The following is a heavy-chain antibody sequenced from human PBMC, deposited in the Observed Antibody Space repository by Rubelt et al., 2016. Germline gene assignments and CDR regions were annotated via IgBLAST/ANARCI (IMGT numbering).Heavy chain of an antibody. D-gene: IGHD3/OR15-3a*01. CDR1: GGSISSDAYY. V-gene: IGHV4-31*03. J-gene: IGHJ4*02. CDR3: ASGTVYFDN. Sequence: QVQLQESGPGLVRPSQTLSLTCTVSGGSISSDAYYWSWIRQLPGRGLEWIGFIYHSGRTSYNPSLKSRVTISADRSKNQHALKRSSVTAADRAVYYCASGTVYFDNWGQGTLVTVSS. CDR2: IYHSGRT.